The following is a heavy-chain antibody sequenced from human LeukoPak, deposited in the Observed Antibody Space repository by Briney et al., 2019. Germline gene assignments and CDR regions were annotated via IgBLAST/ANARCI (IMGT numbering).Heavy chain of an antibody. CDR3: VRTPSYCSGGSCHSPRGDYYYYMDV. J-gene: IGHJ6*03. CDR1: GGSIGSYY. V-gene: IGHV4-59*01. D-gene: IGHD2-15*01. Sequence: SETLSLTCTVSGGSIGSYYWSWIRQPPGKGLEWIGYIYYSGSTNYNPSLKSRVTISVDTSKNQFSLKLSSVTAADTAVYYCVRTPSYCSGGSCHSPRGDYYYYMDVWGKGTTVTVSS. CDR2: IYYSGST.